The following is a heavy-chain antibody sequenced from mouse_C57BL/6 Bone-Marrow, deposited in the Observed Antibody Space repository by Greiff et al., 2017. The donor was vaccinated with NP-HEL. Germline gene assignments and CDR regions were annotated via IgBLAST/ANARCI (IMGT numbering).Heavy chain of an antibody. J-gene: IGHJ2*01. V-gene: IGHV6-6*01. CDR1: GFTFSDAW. D-gene: IGHD1-1*01. CDR2: IRNKANNHAT. CDR3: TSLTTVSSGDY. Sequence: EVQLVESGGGLVQPGGSMKLSCAASGFTFSDAWMDWVRQSPEKGLEWVAEIRNKANNHATYYAESVQGRYTISRDDSKSSVYLQMNSLRAEDTGIYYCTSLTTVSSGDYWGQGTTLTVSS.